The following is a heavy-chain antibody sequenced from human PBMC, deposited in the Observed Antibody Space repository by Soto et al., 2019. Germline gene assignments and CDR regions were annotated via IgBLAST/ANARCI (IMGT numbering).Heavy chain of an antibody. CDR2: SYYSGTS. CDR1: GGSIRFQSYY. J-gene: IGHJ5*02. CDR3: TRRYNWNDYYFDP. V-gene: IGHV4-39*01. Sequence: NPSETLSVTCTVSGGSIRFQSYYWTWIRHTPGKGLEWVGSSYYSGTSYFNPALKGRVTISVDTSTNQFSLRLTSVTAADTAVYYCTRRYNWNDYYFDPWGQGTLVTVSS. D-gene: IGHD1-20*01.